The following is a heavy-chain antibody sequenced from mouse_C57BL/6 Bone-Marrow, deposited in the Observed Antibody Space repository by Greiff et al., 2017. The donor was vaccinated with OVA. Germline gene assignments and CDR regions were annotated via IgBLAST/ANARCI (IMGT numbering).Heavy chain of an antibody. Sequence: QVQLQQPGAELVKPGASVTLSCKASGYTFTSYWMHWVKQRPGQGLEWIGMIHPNSGSTNYTEKFKSKATLTVDTSSSTAYMQLSSLTSEDSAVYYCARVYYSNEGYAMDYWGQGNAVTVTS. J-gene: IGHJ4*01. D-gene: IGHD2-5*01. CDR3: ARVYYSNEGYAMDY. CDR2: IHPNSGST. CDR1: GYTFTSYW. V-gene: IGHV1-64*01.